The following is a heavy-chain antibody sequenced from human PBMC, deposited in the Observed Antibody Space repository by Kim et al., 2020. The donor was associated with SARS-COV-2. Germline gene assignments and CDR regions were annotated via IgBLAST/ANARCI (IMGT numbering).Heavy chain of an antibody. CDR3: ARGSGDTNYGMDV. Sequence: NPPLKGRVTLSVDTSKNQFSLRLSSVTAADTAVYYCARGSGDTNYGMDVWGQGTTVTVSS. J-gene: IGHJ6*02. V-gene: IGHV4-34*01. D-gene: IGHD1-26*01.